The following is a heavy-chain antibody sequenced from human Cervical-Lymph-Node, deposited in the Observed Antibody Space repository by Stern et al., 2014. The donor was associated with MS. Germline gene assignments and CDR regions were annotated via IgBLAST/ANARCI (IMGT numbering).Heavy chain of an antibody. CDR3: ARGLLGSENAFDI. J-gene: IGHJ3*02. Sequence: EQLEESEAEVKKTGASVEDSCKASGYTFTSYGISWVRQAPGQGIEWVGWISAYNGNSNYAQKLQGRVPMTTDTSTSTAYMELRSLRSDDTAVYYCARGLLGSENAFDIWGQGTMVTVSS. CDR1: GYTFTSYG. V-gene: IGHV1-18*01. CDR2: ISAYNGNS. D-gene: IGHD2-15*01.